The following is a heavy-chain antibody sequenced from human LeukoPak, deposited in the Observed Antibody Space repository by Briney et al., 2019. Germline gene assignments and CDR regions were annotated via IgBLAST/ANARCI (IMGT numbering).Heavy chain of an antibody. Sequence: GGSLRLSCAASGFTFSSYRMHWVRQAPGKGLEWVAVISYDGSNKYYADSVKGRFTISRDNSKNTLYLQMNSLRAEDTAVYYCAKCGIAVAGTAYFDYWGQGTLVTVSS. CDR2: ISYDGSNK. CDR3: AKCGIAVAGTAYFDY. D-gene: IGHD6-19*01. CDR1: GFTFSSYR. J-gene: IGHJ4*02. V-gene: IGHV3-30*18.